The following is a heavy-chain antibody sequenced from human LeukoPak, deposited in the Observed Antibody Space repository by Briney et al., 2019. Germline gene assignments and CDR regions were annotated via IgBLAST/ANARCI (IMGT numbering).Heavy chain of an antibody. V-gene: IGHV4-4*07. CDR1: GGSFSSYY. Sequence: KPSETLSLTCTVSGGSFSSYYWSWIRQPAGKGLEWIGRIYTSGSTNYNPSLKSRVTMTVDTSKNQFSLKLSSVTAADTAVYYCARAGYYDSSGYYYPGRYYFDYWGQGTLVTVSS. J-gene: IGHJ4*02. D-gene: IGHD3-22*01. CDR3: ARAGYYDSSGYYYPGRYYFDY. CDR2: IYTSGST.